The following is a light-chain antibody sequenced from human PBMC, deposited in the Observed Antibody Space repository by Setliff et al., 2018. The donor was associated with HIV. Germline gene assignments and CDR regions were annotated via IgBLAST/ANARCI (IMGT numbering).Light chain of an antibody. Sequence: SALAQPASVSGSPGQSITISCTKTTSDVGDFKYVSRYQLHPGKAPKLLIYEVIYRPSGVSSRFSGSKSGNTASLTISGLQAEDEADYYCSSYTNNNFFYVFGTGTKVTVL. J-gene: IGLJ1*01. CDR2: EVI. V-gene: IGLV2-14*01. CDR1: TSDVGDFKY. CDR3: SSYTNNNFFYV.